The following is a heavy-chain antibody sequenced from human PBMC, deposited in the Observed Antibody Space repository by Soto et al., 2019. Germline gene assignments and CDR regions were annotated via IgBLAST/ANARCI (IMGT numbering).Heavy chain of an antibody. D-gene: IGHD3-10*01. CDR3: ARHNYGSGSTYFDY. J-gene: IGHJ4*02. Sequence: PSETLSLTCTVSGGSISSRGYCWSWIRQHPGKGLEWIGYIYYSGSTNYNPSLKSRVTISVDTSKSQFSLKLNSMTAADTAVYYCARHNYGSGSTYFDYWGQGTLVTVSS. CDR1: GGSISSRGYC. V-gene: IGHV4-61*08. CDR2: IYYSGST.